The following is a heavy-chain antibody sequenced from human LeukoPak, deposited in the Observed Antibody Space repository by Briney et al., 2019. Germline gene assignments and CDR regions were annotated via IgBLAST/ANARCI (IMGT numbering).Heavy chain of an antibody. CDR3: ARVSGYDWESFYDY. V-gene: IGHV4-59*01. CDR2: IYYSGST. D-gene: IGHD5-12*01. Sequence: SETLSLTCTVSGGSISSYYWSWIRQPPGKGLEWIGYIYYSGSTNYNPSLKGRVTISVDTSKNQFSLKLRSVTAADTAVYYCARVSGYDWESFYDYWGQGTLVTVSS. J-gene: IGHJ4*02. CDR1: GGSISSYY.